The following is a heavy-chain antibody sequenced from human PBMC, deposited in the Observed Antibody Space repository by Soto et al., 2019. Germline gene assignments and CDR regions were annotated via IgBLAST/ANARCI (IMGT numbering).Heavy chain of an antibody. V-gene: IGHV1-18*04. CDR2: ISAYNGNT. D-gene: IGHD5-12*01. CDR1: GYTFTSYG. J-gene: IGHJ6*02. Sequence: GSSVKVSCKASGYTFTSYGISWVRQAPGQGLEWMGWISAYNGNTNYAQKLQGRVTMTTDTSTSTAYMELRSLRSDDTAVYYCARDKTTGVATSYYYYYGMDVWGQGPTVTVS. CDR3: ARDKTTGVATSYYYYYGMDV.